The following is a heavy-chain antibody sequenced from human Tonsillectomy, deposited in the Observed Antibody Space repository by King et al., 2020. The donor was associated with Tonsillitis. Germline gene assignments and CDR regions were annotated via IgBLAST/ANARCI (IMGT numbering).Heavy chain of an antibody. V-gene: IGHV4-61*02. CDR3: ARVHYHYYYMDV. J-gene: IGHJ6*03. Sequence: QLQESGPGLVQPSQTLSLTCTVSCASISSGIYYWGWIRQPAGYGLEWIGRVCTSGSTKYNPPLKSRVTMSVDTSQNQFSLNLSSVTAADTAVYYCARVHYHYYYMDVWGKGTTVTVSS. CDR1: CASISSGIYY. CDR2: VCTSGST.